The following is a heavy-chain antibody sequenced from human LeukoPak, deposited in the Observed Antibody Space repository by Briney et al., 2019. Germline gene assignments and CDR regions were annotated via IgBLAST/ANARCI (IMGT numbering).Heavy chain of an antibody. CDR3: ARDRHDYGDFRWFDP. Sequence: TCTVSGGSISSYYWSWLRQPPGKGLEWIGDIYYSGSTNYNPSLKRRGTISVETYKNQCSLRLSSVTAADTAVYYCARDRHDYGDFRWFDPWGQGTLVTVSS. CDR2: IYYSGST. J-gene: IGHJ5*02. CDR1: GGSISSYY. V-gene: IGHV4-59*01. D-gene: IGHD4-17*01.